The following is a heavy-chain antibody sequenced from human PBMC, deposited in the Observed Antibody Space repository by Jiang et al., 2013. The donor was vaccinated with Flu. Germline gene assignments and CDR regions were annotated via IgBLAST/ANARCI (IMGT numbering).Heavy chain of an antibody. CDR2: INPNSGGT. J-gene: IGHJ4*02. V-gene: IGHV1-2*02. CDR3: ARSDGDYVRYYFDY. CDR1: GYTFTGYY. D-gene: IGHD4-17*01. Sequence: EVKKPGASVKVSCKASGYTFTGYYMHWVRQAPGQGLEWMGWINPNSGGTNYAQKFQGRVTMTRDTSISTAYMELSRLRSDDTAVYYCARSDGDYVRYYFDYWGQGTLVTVSS.